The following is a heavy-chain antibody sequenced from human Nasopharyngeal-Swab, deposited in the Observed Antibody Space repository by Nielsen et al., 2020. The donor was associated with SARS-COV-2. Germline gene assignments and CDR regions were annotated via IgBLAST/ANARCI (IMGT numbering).Heavy chain of an antibody. Sequence: WVRQAPGQGLEWMGRNNPNSGGTNYAQKFQGRVTMTRDTSISTAYMELSRLRSDDTAVYYCARLEWEPQYWGQGTLVTVSS. V-gene: IGHV1-2*06. CDR2: NNPNSGGT. CDR3: ARLEWEPQY. D-gene: IGHD1-26*01. J-gene: IGHJ4*02.